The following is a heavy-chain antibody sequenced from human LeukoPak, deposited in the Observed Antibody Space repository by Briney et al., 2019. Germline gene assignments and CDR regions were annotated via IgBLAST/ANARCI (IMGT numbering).Heavy chain of an antibody. Sequence: ASVKVSCKVSGYTFTSYGISWVRQAPGQGLEWMGWISAYNGNTNYAQKLQGRVTMTTDTSTSTAYMELRSLRSDDTAVYYCARVYCSSTSCYTSDYWGQGTLVTVSS. CDR3: ARVYCSSTSCYTSDY. CDR1: GYTFTSYG. J-gene: IGHJ4*02. D-gene: IGHD2-2*02. CDR2: ISAYNGNT. V-gene: IGHV1-18*01.